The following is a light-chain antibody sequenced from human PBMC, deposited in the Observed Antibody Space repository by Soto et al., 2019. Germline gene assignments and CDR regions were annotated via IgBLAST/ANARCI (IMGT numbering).Light chain of an antibody. CDR2: AVS. CDR3: CSYTGLRTVV. CDR1: SSDVGGYNH. Sequence: QSVLTQPASVSGSPGQSITISCTGTSSDVGGYNHVSWYQHSPGKAPKLILFAVSDRPSGVSHRFSGSKSGNTASLTISGLQAEDEADYYCCSYTGLRTVVFGGGTKLTVL. V-gene: IGLV2-14*01. J-gene: IGLJ2*01.